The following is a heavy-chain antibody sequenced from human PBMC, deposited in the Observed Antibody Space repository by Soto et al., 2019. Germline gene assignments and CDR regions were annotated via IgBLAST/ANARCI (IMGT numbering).Heavy chain of an antibody. J-gene: IGHJ6*02. CDR1: GFMFEDYA. V-gene: IGHV3-9*01. CDR3: AADIGIDDYGLFSYGMDI. Sequence: GGSLRLSCAASGFMFEDYAMHWVRQAPGKGLEWVSGISWNSGSIAYADSVKGRFIISRDNAKNSLYLQMNSLRTEDTALYYCAADIGIDDYGLFSYGMDIWGQGTTVTVSS. D-gene: IGHD4-17*01. CDR2: ISWNSGSI.